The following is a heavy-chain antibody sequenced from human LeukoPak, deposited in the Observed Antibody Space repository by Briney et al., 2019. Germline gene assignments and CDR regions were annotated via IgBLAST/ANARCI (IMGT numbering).Heavy chain of an antibody. CDR3: ARDNGVVHGVYYMDV. CDR2: IKQDGSEK. V-gene: IGHV3-7*01. CDR1: GFTFSNYW. Sequence: GGSLRLSCAASGFTFSNYWMTWVRQAPGKGLEWVADIKQDGSEKLYVNSVRGRFTVSRDNAKTSLFLQMNSLRAEDTAVYYCARDNGVVHGVYYMDVWGKGTTVTVS. J-gene: IGHJ6*03. D-gene: IGHD3-3*01.